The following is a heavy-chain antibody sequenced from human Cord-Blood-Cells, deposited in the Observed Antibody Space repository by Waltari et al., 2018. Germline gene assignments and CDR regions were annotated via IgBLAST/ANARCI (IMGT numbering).Heavy chain of an antibody. D-gene: IGHD7-27*01. V-gene: IGHV3-48*03. CDR1: GFTFRSSE. CDR3: ARTNWVDAFDI. CDR2: ISSSGSTI. Sequence: EVQLVESGGGLVQPGGSLRLSCAASGFTFRSSEMIWVRQAPGKGLEWVSYISSSGSTIYYADSVKGRFTISRDNAKNSLYLQMNSLRAEDTAVYYCARTNWVDAFDIWGQGTMVTDSS. J-gene: IGHJ3*02.